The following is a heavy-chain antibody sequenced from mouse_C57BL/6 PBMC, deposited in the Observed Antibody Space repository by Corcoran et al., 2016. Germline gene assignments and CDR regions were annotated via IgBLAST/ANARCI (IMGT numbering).Heavy chain of an antibody. J-gene: IGHJ1*03. CDR2: INTYSGVP. Sequence: QIQLVQSGPELKKPGETVKISCKASGYTFTTYGMSWVKQAPGKGLKWMGWINTYSGVPTYADDFKGLFAFSLETSASTAYLQINNLKNEDTATYFCARVNYYGGYFDVWGTGTTVTVSS. D-gene: IGHD1-1*01. CDR1: GYTFTTYG. V-gene: IGHV9-3*01. CDR3: ARVNYYGGYFDV.